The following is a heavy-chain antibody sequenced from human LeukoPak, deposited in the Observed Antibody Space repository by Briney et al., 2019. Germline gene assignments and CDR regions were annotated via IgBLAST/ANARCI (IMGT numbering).Heavy chain of an antibody. V-gene: IGHV3-48*04. CDR1: GFTFSSYS. CDR3: ARERKYDSNFDF. J-gene: IGHJ4*02. CDR2: ISSSSSTI. D-gene: IGHD1-1*01. Sequence: GGSLRLSCAASGFTFSSYSMNWVRQAPGKGLEWVSYISSSSSTIYYADSVRGRFTISRDNAKNTLYLQMNSLRAEDTAVYYCARERKYDSNFDFWGQGTLVTVSS.